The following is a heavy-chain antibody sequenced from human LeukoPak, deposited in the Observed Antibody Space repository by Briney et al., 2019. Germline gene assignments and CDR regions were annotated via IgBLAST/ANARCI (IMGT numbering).Heavy chain of an antibody. J-gene: IGHJ4*02. CDR1: GYTSTSYG. Sequence: ASVKVSCKASGYTSTSYGISWVRQAPGQGLEWMGWISAYNGNTNYAQKLQGRVTMTTDTSTSTAYMELRSLRSDDTAVYYCARIVVVTAMEYYFDYWGQGTLVTVSS. V-gene: IGHV1-18*01. CDR3: ARIVVVTAMEYYFDY. D-gene: IGHD2-21*02. CDR2: ISAYNGNT.